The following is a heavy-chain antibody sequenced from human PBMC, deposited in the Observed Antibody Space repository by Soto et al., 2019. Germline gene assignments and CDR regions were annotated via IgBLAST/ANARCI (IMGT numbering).Heavy chain of an antibody. V-gene: IGHV3-23*01. Sequence: EVQLLESGGGLVQPGGSLRLSCAASGFTFSNYAMSWVRQAPGKGLEWVSAISSSGGSTYYADSEKGRFTISRDKSKNTLYLQMNSLRAEDTAVYYCARNTIPPPHYWGQGTLVTVSS. D-gene: IGHD1-1*01. J-gene: IGHJ4*02. CDR3: ARNTIPPPHY. CDR2: ISSSGGST. CDR1: GFTFSNYA.